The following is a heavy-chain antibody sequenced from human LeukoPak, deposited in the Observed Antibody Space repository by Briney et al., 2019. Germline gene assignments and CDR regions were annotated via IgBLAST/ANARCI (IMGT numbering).Heavy chain of an antibody. J-gene: IGHJ4*02. V-gene: IGHV3-23*01. D-gene: IGHD2-2*01. Sequence: QPGGSLRLSCAASGFTFSSYAMSWVRQAPGKGLEWVSAISGSGGSTYYADSVKGRFTISRDNPKNTLYLQMNSLRAEDTAVYYCAKQYCSSTSCSDFDYWGQGTLVTVSS. CDR3: AKQYCSSTSCSDFDY. CDR2: ISGSGGST. CDR1: GFTFSSYA.